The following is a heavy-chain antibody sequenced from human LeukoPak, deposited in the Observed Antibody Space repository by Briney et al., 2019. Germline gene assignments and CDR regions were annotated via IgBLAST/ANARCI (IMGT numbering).Heavy chain of an antibody. CDR3: ARGVTMIRGVMRDAFDI. V-gene: IGHV1-18*01. CDR2: ISPYTGKK. D-gene: IGHD3-10*01. Sequence: GASVKVSCKPSGYTFNSRGIHWVRQAPGQGLEWMGWISPYTGKKNYAQNVQDRVTMTTDTSTSTAYMELRSLRSDDTALYYCARGVTMIRGVMRDAFDIWGQGTMVTVSS. CDR1: GYTFNSRG. J-gene: IGHJ3*02.